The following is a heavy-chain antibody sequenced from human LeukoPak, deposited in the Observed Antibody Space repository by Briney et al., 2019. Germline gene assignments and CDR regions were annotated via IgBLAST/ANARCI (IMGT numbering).Heavy chain of an antibody. Sequence: KSGESLKISCKGSGYRFTSYWIGWVRQMPGKGLEWMGIIYPGDSDTRYSPPFQGQVTISADKSISTAYLQWSSLKASDTAMYYCARQPVVPAAMDYYYGMDVWGQGTTVTVSS. J-gene: IGHJ6*02. CDR3: ARQPVVPAAMDYYYGMDV. V-gene: IGHV5-51*01. CDR1: GYRFTSYW. D-gene: IGHD2-2*01. CDR2: IYPGDSDT.